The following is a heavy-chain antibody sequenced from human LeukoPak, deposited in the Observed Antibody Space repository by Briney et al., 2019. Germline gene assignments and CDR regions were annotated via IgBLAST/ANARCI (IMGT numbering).Heavy chain of an antibody. CDR3: TRVGDYYDSRGFYVVDFDY. CDR1: GFTFGDYA. Sequence: GGSLRLSCTASGFTFGDYAMSWVRQAPGKGLECVGIIRSKAYGGTTEYAASVKGRFTISRDDSKTIAYLQMNSLKTEDTAVYYCTRVGDYYDSRGFYVVDFDYWGQGTLVTASS. V-gene: IGHV3-49*04. D-gene: IGHD3-22*01. CDR2: IRSKAYGGTT. J-gene: IGHJ4*02.